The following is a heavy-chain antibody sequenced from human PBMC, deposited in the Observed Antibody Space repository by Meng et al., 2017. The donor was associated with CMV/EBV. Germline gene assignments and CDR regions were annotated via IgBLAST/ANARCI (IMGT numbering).Heavy chain of an antibody. CDR2: IYYSGST. CDR1: GGSISSYY. D-gene: IGHD3-3*01. CDR3: ARADFWSGPTHHFLDY. J-gene: IGHJ4*02. V-gene: IGHV4-59*08. Sequence: SETLSLTCTVSGGSISSYYWSWIRQPPGKGLEWIGYIYYSGSTNYNPSLKSRVTISVDTSKNQFSLKLSSVTAADTAVYYCARADFWSGPTHHFLDYWGQGTLVTVSS.